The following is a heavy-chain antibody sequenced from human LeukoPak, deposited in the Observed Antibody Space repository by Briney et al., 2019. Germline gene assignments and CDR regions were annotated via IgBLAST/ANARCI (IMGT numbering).Heavy chain of an antibody. Sequence: PGGSLRLSCAASGLPFSSYTMNWVRQAPGRGLEWVSSITGGSNYMYYRDSVKGRFTISRDNARNSLYLEMNSLRADDTAMYFCARLVVPAGAWFDPWGQGTLVIVS. CDR1: GLPFSSYT. V-gene: IGHV3-21*01. J-gene: IGHJ5*02. D-gene: IGHD2-2*01. CDR3: ARLVVPAGAWFDP. CDR2: ITGGSNYM.